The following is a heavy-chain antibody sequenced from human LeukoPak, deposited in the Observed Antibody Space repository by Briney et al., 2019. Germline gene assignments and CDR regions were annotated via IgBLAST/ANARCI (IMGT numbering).Heavy chain of an antibody. Sequence: SETLSLTCTVSGASISGDSYYWTWIRQPAGKGLEWIGRIYTSGSTNYNPSLKSRVTMSVDTSKNQFSLKLSSVTAADTAVYYCARDSITTTYYYNSSGYSTPYYYYYMDVWGKGTTVTISS. J-gene: IGHJ6*03. CDR3: ARDSITTTYYYNSSGYSTPYYYYYMDV. V-gene: IGHV4-61*02. CDR2: IYTSGST. CDR1: GASISGDSYY. D-gene: IGHD3-22*01.